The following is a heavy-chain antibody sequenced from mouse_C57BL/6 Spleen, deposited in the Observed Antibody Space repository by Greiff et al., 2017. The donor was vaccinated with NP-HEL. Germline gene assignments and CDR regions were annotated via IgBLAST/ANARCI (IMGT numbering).Heavy chain of an antibody. V-gene: IGHV1-50*01. J-gene: IGHJ3*01. CDR2: IDPSDSYT. CDR1: GYTFTSYW. CDR3: ARFGDYYGFAY. D-gene: IGHD1-1*01. Sequence: QVQLQQPGAELVKPGASVKLSCKASGYTFTSYWMQWVKQRPGQALEWIGEIDPSDSYTNYNQKFKGKATLTVDTSSSTAYMQLSSLTSEDAAVYYCARFGDYYGFAYWGQGTLVTVSA.